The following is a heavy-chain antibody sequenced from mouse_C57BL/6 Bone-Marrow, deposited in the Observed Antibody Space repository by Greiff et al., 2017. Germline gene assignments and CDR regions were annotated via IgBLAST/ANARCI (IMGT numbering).Heavy chain of an antibody. J-gene: IGHJ4*01. CDR1: GFTFRDYG. CDR2: ISNLAYRI. Sequence: EVHLVESGGGLVQPGGSLKLSCAASGFTFRDYGMAWVRQAPRKGPAWVAFISNLAYRIYYADTVTGRITISRENAKNTLYLVMSSLRSEDTAMYYCARLGDYYFLDYWGQGTSVTVSS. V-gene: IGHV5-15*01. D-gene: IGHD1-1*01. CDR3: ARLGDYYFLDY.